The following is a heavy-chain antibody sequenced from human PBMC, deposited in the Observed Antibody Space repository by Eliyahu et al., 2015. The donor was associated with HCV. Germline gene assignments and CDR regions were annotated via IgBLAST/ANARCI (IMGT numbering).Heavy chain of an antibody. CDR2: ISSSSSYI. V-gene: IGHV3-21*01. CDR1: S. J-gene: IGHJ4*02. D-gene: IGHD5-12*01. CDR3: ARGPPSGYDLGYFDY. Sequence: SMNWVRQAPGKGLEWVSSISSSSSYIYYADSVKGRFTISRDNAKNSLYLQMNSLRAEDTAVYYCARGPPSGYDLGYFDYWGQGTLVTVSS.